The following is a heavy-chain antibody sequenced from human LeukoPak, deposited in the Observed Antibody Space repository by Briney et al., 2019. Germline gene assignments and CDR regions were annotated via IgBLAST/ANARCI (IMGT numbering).Heavy chain of an antibody. CDR2: ISGDGVST. Sequence: GGSLRLSCAASGFMFDDSAMHWVRQAPGKGLEWVSLISGDGVSTFYADSVKGRFTVSRDNSKNSLSLQMDSLTTEDTALYYCAKEGYSHTSNYFDNWGQGILVTVSS. CDR1: GFMFDDSA. D-gene: IGHD2-15*01. V-gene: IGHV3-43*02. J-gene: IGHJ4*02. CDR3: AKEGYSHTSNYFDN.